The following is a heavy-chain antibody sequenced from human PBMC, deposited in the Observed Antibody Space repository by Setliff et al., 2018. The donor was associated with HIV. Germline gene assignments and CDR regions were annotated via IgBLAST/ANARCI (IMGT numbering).Heavy chain of an antibody. CDR1: GDSLSSGTYY. CDR3: ARGAITMVRSPYYMDV. Sequence: SETLSLTCSVAGDSLSSGTYYWGWIRQPPGKGLEWIGSVTYSGSTLYNPSLKSRVTISVGTSKNYFSLKLSSVTAADTAVYYCARGAITMVRSPYYMDVWGKGTTVTVSS. V-gene: IGHV4-39*07. D-gene: IGHD3-10*01. J-gene: IGHJ6*03. CDR2: VTYSGST.